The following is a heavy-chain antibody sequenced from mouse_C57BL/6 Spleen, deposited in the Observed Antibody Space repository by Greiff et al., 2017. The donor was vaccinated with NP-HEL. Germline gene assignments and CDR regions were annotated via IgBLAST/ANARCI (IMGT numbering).Heavy chain of an antibody. D-gene: IGHD2-10*01. CDR3: ARQAYYGNLAWFAY. J-gene: IGHJ3*01. Sequence: QVQLKQPGAELVMPGASVKLSCKASGYTFTSYWMHWVKQRPGQGLEWIGEIDPSDSYTNYNQKFKGKSTLTVDKSSSTAYMQLSSLTSEDSAVYYCARQAYYGNLAWFAYWGQGTLVTVSA. CDR1: GYTFTSYW. V-gene: IGHV1-69*01. CDR2: IDPSDSYT.